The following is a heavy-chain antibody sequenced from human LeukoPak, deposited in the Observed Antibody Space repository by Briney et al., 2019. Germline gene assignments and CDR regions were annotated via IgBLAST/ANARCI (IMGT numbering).Heavy chain of an antibody. CDR2: TNWDGNTT. J-gene: IGHJ4*02. V-gene: IGHV3-43D*03. Sequence: PGGSLRLSCVASGFTFDDYAMHWVRQAPGKGLEWVCLTNWDGNTTFCADSVKGRFTISRDNIKNSLFLQMNSLRPEDSALYYCAKGDSGHDPSIHPPGAFDYWGQGTLVTVSS. CDR3: AKGDSGHDPSIHPPGAFDY. CDR1: GFTFDDYA. D-gene: IGHD2-21*02.